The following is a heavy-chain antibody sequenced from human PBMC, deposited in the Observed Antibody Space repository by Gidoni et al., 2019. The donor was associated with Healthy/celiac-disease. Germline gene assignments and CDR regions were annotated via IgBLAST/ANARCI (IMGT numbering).Heavy chain of an antibody. D-gene: IGHD2-21*02. J-gene: IGHJ2*01. Sequence: EVQLVESGGGLVKPGGSLRLSCAASGSTFSNAWMSGVRQAPGKGLEWVGRIKSKTDGGTTDYAAPVKGRFTISRDDSKNTLYPQMNSLKTEDTAVYYCTTLVGDPPIVVVTATPVGWYFDLWGRGTLVTVSS. CDR2: IKSKTDGGTT. V-gene: IGHV3-15*01. CDR3: TTLVGDPPIVVVTATPVGWYFDL. CDR1: GSTFSNAW.